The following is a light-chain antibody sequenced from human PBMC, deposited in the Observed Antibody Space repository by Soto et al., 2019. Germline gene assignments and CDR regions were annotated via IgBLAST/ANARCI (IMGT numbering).Light chain of an antibody. CDR1: QSVSSN. V-gene: IGKV3-11*01. Sequence: EIGMILSPPTLSVSPGERATLSCRASQSVSSNLAWYQQKPGQAPRLLIYGASTRATGIPARFSGSGSGTDFTLTISSLEPEDFAVYYCQQRSNWLITFGQGTRLEIK. CDR3: QQRSNWLIT. CDR2: GAS. J-gene: IGKJ5*01.